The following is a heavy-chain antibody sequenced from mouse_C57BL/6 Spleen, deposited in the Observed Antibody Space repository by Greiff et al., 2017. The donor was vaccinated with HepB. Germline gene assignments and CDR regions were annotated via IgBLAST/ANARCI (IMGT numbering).Heavy chain of an antibody. CDR2: IYPGDGDT. CDR3: ARLYYSNYYAMDY. D-gene: IGHD2-5*01. V-gene: IGHV1-80*01. J-gene: IGHJ4*01. CDR1: GYAFSSYW. Sequence: QVQLKQSGAELVKPGASVKISCKASGYAFSSYWMNWVKQRPGKGLEWIGQIYPGDGDTNYNGKFKGKATLTADKSSSTAYMQLSSLTSEDSAVYFCARLYYSNYYAMDYWGQGTSVTVSS.